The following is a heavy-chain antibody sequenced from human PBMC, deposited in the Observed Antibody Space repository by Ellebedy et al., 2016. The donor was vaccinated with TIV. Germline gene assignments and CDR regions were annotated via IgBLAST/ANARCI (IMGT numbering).Heavy chain of an antibody. CDR3: ARYGSGSYDY. D-gene: IGHD3-10*01. V-gene: IGHV3-23*01. J-gene: IGHJ4*02. CDR1: GFTFSSYA. CDR2: ISGSGGST. Sequence: GESLKISXEASGFTFSSYAMSWVRQAPGKGLEWVSGISGSGGSTYYADSVKGRFTISRDNAKNSLYLQMNSLRAEDTAVYYCARYGSGSYDYWGQGTLVTVSS.